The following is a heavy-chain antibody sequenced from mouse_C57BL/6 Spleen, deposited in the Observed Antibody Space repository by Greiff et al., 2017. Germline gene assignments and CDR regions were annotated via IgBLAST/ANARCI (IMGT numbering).Heavy chain of an antibody. CDR3: ANSNLYYYAMDY. D-gene: IGHD2-5*01. Sequence: QVQLQQPGAELVKPGASVTLSCKASGYTFTSYWMHWVKQRPGQGLEWIGMIHPNSGSTNYNEKFKSKATLTVDKSSSTAYMQLSSLTSEDSAVYYCANSNLYYYAMDYWGQGTSVTVSS. V-gene: IGHV1-64*01. CDR2: IHPNSGST. J-gene: IGHJ4*01. CDR1: GYTFTSYW.